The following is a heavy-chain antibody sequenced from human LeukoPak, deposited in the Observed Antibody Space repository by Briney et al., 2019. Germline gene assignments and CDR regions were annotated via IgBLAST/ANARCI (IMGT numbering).Heavy chain of an antibody. CDR2: MNPKSGNT. Sequence: ASVKVSCKASGYPFSNYDINWERQAPGQGLEWMGWMNPKSGNTGYGQKFQGRVTMTRVTSITTAYMELRSLRSDDTAVYYCARVYSGYIYLGYMDVWGKGTTVTISS. CDR3: ARVYSGYIYLGYMDV. CDR1: GYPFSNYD. J-gene: IGHJ6*03. D-gene: IGHD5-12*01. V-gene: IGHV1-8*01.